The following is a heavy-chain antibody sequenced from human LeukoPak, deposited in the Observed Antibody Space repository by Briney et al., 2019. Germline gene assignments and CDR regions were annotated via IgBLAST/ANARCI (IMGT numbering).Heavy chain of an antibody. Sequence: GAPVKVSCKASGHIFSSHHVHWVRQAPGQGLEWMGIINPSGGSTNYAQKFQGRVTMTRDTSTSTVYMELSSLRSEDTAVYYCASGGGLWYDNSGYWEMGSWGQGTLVTVSS. V-gene: IGHV1-46*01. CDR2: INPSGGST. CDR3: ASGGGLWYDNSGYWEMGS. CDR1: GHIFSSHH. D-gene: IGHD3-22*01. J-gene: IGHJ5*02.